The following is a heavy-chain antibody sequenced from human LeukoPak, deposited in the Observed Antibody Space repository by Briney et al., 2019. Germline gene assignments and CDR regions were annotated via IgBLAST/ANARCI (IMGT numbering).Heavy chain of an antibody. D-gene: IGHD5-24*01. J-gene: IGHJ4*02. CDR3: ARDVDGYNALDY. Sequence: SETLSLTCSVSGGSVSSYYWSWIRQSPGKGLEWIGYIYYSGSTNYNPSLKSRVTISVDTSKNQFSLKLSSVTAADTAVYYCARDVDGYNALDYWGQGTLVTVSS. CDR2: IYYSGST. CDR1: GGSVSSYY. V-gene: IGHV4-59*02.